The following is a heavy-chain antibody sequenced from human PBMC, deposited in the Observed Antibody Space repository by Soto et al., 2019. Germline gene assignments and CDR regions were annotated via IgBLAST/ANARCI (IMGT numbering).Heavy chain of an antibody. D-gene: IGHD3-3*01. CDR3: ARETGYYGGYNWFDP. CDR2: IYYNGDT. V-gene: IGHV4-31*03. Sequence: SETLSLTCTVSGGSISAAAYYWSWIRQLPGKGPEWIGYIYYNGDTYYNPSLERRVTISLDTSKNQFSLELTSVTAADTAVYYCARETGYYGGYNWFDPWGQGTLVTVSS. CDR1: GGSISAAAYY. J-gene: IGHJ5*02.